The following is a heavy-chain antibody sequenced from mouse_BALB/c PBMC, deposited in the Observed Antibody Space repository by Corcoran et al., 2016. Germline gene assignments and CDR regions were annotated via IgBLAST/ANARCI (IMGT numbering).Heavy chain of an antibody. V-gene: IGHV8-12*01. CDR3: ARRDSSGSLYAMDY. J-gene: IGHJ4*01. CDR2: IYWDDDK. CDR1: GFSLSTSGMG. Sequence: QVTLKESGPGILQPSQTLSLTCSFSGFSLSTSGMGVSWIRQPSGKGLEWLAHIYWDDDKRYNPSLKSRLTISKDNSSKQVFHQITSGDTADYATYYCARRDSSGSLYAMDYCGQGTSVTVSS. D-gene: IGHD3-1*01.